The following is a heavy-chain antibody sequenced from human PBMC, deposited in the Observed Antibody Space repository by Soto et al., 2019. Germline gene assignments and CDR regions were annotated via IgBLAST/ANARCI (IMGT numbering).Heavy chain of an antibody. CDR2: ISGSGGST. D-gene: IGHD2-15*01. Sequence: GGSLGVSSAAAEDTSGCYVRSLVSQAPGKGLEWVSAISGSGGSTYYADSVKGRFTISRDNSKNTLYLQMNSLRAEDTAVYYCSNGPEEIVVLVAATAFSSWVRG. CDR3: SNGPEEIVVLVAATAFSS. J-gene: IGHJ3*02. V-gene: IGHV3-23*01. CDR1: EDTSGCYV.